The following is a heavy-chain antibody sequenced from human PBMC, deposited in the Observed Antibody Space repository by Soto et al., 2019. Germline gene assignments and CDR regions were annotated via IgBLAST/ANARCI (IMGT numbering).Heavy chain of an antibody. CDR1: GFTCSNYW. CDR3: ATSAAAPGND. CDR2: INQDGSKA. Sequence: LRLSCTASGFTCSNYWMSWVRQAPGKGLEWVANINQDGSKAFYVDSGKGRFTISRDNAKNSVFLQMNSLTAEDTAIYYCATSAAAPGNDWGQGTLVTVSS. J-gene: IGHJ4*02. V-gene: IGHV3-7*03. D-gene: IGHD6-13*01.